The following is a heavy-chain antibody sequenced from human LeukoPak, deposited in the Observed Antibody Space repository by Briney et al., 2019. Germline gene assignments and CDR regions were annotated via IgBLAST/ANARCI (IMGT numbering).Heavy chain of an antibody. CDR3: AKVEYYYDSSGYYPDAFDI. J-gene: IGHJ3*02. CDR2: ISGSGGST. D-gene: IGHD3-22*01. Sequence: GGSLRLSCAAFGFTFSSYSMNWVRQAPGKGLEWVSAISGSGGSTYYADSVKGRFTISRDNSKNTLYLQMNSLRAEDTAVYYCAKVEYYYDSSGYYPDAFDIWGQGTMVTVSS. V-gene: IGHV3-23*01. CDR1: GFTFSSYS.